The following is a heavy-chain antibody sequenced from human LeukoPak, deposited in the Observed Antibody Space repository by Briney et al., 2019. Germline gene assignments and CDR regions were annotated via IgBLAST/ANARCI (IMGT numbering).Heavy chain of an antibody. D-gene: IGHD3-10*01. CDR2: INSDGSST. CDR1: GFTFSSYW. J-gene: IGHJ4*02. CDR3: VRDRHYIGNREVRFPY. V-gene: IGHV3-74*01. Sequence: QSGGSLRLSCAASGFTFSSYWMHWVRQAPGKGLVWVSRINSDGSSTSYADSVKGRYTISRDNAKNTLYLQMNSLRVEDTAVYYCVRDRHYIGNREVRFPYWGQGALVTVSS.